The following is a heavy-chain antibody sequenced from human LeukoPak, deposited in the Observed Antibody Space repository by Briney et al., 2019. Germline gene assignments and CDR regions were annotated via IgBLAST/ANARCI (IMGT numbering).Heavy chain of an antibody. D-gene: IGHD6-13*01. CDR2: IYTSGST. Sequence: SGTLSLTCTVSGGSIRSYYWSWIRQPAGKGLEWIGRIYTSGSTNYNSSLKSRVTMSVDTSKNQFSLKLSSVTAADTAVYYCARGSSSSWYAFDIWGQGTMVTVSS. J-gene: IGHJ3*02. CDR3: ARGSSSSWYAFDI. V-gene: IGHV4-4*07. CDR1: GGSIRSYY.